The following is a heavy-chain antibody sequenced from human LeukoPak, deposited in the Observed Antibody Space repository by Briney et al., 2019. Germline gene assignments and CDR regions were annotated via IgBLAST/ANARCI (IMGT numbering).Heavy chain of an antibody. Sequence: GGSLRLSCAASGFTFSSYTMNWVRQAPGKGLEWVSSISSTNKFKFYADSVKGRFTISRDNAKNSLDLQMNSLRAEDTAVYYCARAGDKGTTNYMQAPFDYWGQGTLVTASS. J-gene: IGHJ4*02. CDR3: ARAGDKGTTNYMQAPFDY. D-gene: IGHD1-14*01. V-gene: IGHV3-21*01. CDR1: GFTFSSYT. CDR2: ISSTNKFK.